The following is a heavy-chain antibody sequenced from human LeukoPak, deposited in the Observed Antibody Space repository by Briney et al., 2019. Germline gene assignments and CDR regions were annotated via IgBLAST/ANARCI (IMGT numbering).Heavy chain of an antibody. CDR2: IYYSGST. CDR1: GGSISSSSYY. D-gene: IGHD6-19*01. CDR3: ARQRLAVAGTWYFDL. Sequence: SETLSLTCTVSGGSISSSSYYWGWIRQPPGKGLEWIGSIYYSGSTYYNPSLKSRVTISVDTSKNQFPLKLSSVTAADTAVYYCARQRLAVAGTWYFDLWGRGTLVTVSS. V-gene: IGHV4-39*01. J-gene: IGHJ2*01.